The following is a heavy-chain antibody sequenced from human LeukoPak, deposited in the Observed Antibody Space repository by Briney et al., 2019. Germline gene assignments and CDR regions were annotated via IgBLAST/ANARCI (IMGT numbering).Heavy chain of an antibody. CDR2: INQDGSEK. J-gene: IGHJ4*02. V-gene: IGHV3-7*01. Sequence: GGSLRLSCAASGFTFSTYAIHWVRQAPGKGLEWVANINQDGSEKYYVDSVKGRFTISRDNAKNSVYLQMNSLRAEDTAVYYCARGVLNPQLYGYWGQGTLVTVSS. D-gene: IGHD2-2*01. CDR1: GFTFSTYA. CDR3: ARGVLNPQLYGY.